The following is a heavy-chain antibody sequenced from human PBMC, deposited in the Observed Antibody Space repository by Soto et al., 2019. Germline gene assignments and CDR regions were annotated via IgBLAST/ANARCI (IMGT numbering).Heavy chain of an antibody. J-gene: IGHJ3*02. V-gene: IGHV1-2*02. D-gene: IGHD6-6*01. Sequence: ASVKVSCKASGYTFTGYYMHWVRQAPGQGLEWMGWINPNSGGTNYAQKFQGRVTMTRDASISTAYMELSRLRSDDTAVYYCARVGGAAHDAFDIWGQGTMVTVSS. CDR3: ARVGGAAHDAFDI. CDR1: GYTFTGYY. CDR2: INPNSGGT.